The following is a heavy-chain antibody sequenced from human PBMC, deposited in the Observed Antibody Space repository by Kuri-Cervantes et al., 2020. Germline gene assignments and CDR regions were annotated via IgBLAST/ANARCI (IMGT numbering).Heavy chain of an antibody. Sequence: GESLKISCAASGFTFSSYAMHWVRQAPGKGLEWVAVISYDGSNKYYADSVKGRFTISRDNPKNTLFLQMNSLRAEDTAVYYCAKGSDSGYDQDYWGQGSLVTVSS. D-gene: IGHD5-12*01. J-gene: IGHJ4*02. V-gene: IGHV3-30*07. CDR2: ISYDGSNK. CDR3: AKGSDSGYDQDY. CDR1: GFTFSSYA.